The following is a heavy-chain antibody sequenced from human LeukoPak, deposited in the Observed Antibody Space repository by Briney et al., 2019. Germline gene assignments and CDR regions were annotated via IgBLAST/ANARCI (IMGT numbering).Heavy chain of an antibody. CDR2: VYFTGST. CDR1: GDSISSTSHY. J-gene: IGHJ4*02. Sequence: SETLSLTCTVSGDSISSTSHYWDWIRQPPGKGPEWIGNVYFTGSTYYSPSLKSRVTISVDRSNNQFSLKLSSVTAADTAVYYCAREDCSSTSCYEDYWGQGTLVTVSS. V-gene: IGHV4-39*02. CDR3: AREDCSSTSCYEDY. D-gene: IGHD2-2*01.